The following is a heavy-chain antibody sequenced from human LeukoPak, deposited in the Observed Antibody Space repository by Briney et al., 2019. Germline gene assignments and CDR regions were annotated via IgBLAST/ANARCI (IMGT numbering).Heavy chain of an antibody. CDR1: GGSISSSNYY. CDR3: ARWYYYDSTGSRNYMDV. D-gene: IGHD3-22*01. Sequence: KPSETLSLTCTVSGGSISSSNYYWGWIRQPPGKGLEWIGSIYHSGSTYYNPSLKSRVTISVDTSKNQFSLKLSSVTAADTAVYYCARWYYYDSTGSRNYMDVWGKGTTVTVSS. V-gene: IGHV4-39*07. CDR2: IYHSGST. J-gene: IGHJ6*03.